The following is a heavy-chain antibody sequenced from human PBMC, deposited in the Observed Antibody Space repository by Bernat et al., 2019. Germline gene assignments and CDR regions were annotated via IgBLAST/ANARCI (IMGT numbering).Heavy chain of an antibody. CDR3: AKGLILIVVDNY. CDR2: ITGSGGIT. J-gene: IGHJ4*02. CDR1: GFTFSSYA. D-gene: IGHD3-22*01. V-gene: IGHV3-23*01. Sequence: EVHLLESGGGLVQPGGSLRLSCAASGFTFSSYAMSWVRQAPGMGLEWVSTITGSGGITYYADSVTGRFTISRDKSKNTLYLQMHSLRAEDTAVYYCAKGLILIVVDNYWGQGTLVTVSS.